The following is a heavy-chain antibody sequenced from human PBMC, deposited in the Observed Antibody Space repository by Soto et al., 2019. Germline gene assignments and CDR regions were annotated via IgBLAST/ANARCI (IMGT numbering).Heavy chain of an antibody. J-gene: IGHJ5*02. V-gene: IGHV1-18*04. CDR1: GYTFTSYG. CDR2: ISAYNGNT. CDR3: ARSFIVGATMCWFDP. D-gene: IGHD1-26*01. Sequence: GASVKVSCKASGYTFTSYGISWVRQAPGQGLEWMGWISAYNGNTNYAQKFQGRVTITADKSTSTAYMELSSLRSEDTAVYYCARSFIVGATMCWFDPWGQGTLVTVSS.